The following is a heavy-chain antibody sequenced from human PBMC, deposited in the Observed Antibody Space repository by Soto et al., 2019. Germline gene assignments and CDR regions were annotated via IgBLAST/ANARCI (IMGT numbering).Heavy chain of an antibody. Sequence: PSETLSLTCTVSGGSISSYYWSWIRQPPGKGLEWIGYIYYSGSTNYNPSLKSRVTISVDTSKNQFSLKLSSVTAADTAVYYCARAAQDDYIWGSYHYFDYWGQGTLVTVSS. J-gene: IGHJ4*02. CDR1: GGSISSYY. D-gene: IGHD3-16*01. CDR2: IYYSGST. V-gene: IGHV4-59*01. CDR3: ARAAQDDYIWGSYHYFDY.